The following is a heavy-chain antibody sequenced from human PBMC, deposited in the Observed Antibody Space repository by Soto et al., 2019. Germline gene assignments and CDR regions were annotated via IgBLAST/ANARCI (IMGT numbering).Heavy chain of an antibody. J-gene: IGHJ4*02. Sequence: QVQLVQSGAEVKKPGSSVKVSCKASGGTFSSYTISWVRQAPGQGLEWMGRIIPILGIANYAQKFQGRVTITADKSTSTAYMELSSLRSEDTAVYYCARDLSVSGSYLRFDYWGQGTLVTVSS. CDR2: IIPILGIA. CDR3: ARDLSVSGSYLRFDY. V-gene: IGHV1-69*08. D-gene: IGHD3-16*02. CDR1: GGTFSSYT.